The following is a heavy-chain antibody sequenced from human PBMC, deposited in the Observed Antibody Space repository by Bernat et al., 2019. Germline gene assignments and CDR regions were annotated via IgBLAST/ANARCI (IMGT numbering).Heavy chain of an antibody. Sequence: QVQLVESGGGVVQPGRSLRLSCAASGFTFISYGMHWVRQAPGKGLEWVAVIWYDGSNKYYADSVKGRFTISRDNSKNSLYLQMNSLRAEDTAVYYCARDRHSSSWYYFDYWGQGTLVTVSS. CDR3: ARDRHSSSWYYFDY. CDR1: GFTFISYG. D-gene: IGHD6-13*01. V-gene: IGHV3-33*01. CDR2: IWYDGSNK. J-gene: IGHJ4*02.